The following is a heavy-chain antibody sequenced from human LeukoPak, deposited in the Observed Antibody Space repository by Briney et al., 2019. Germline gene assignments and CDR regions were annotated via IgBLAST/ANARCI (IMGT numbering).Heavy chain of an antibody. J-gene: IGHJ5*02. CDR1: GGSFSDYY. CDR3: ARVQAQKLRFLEWLSSPNWFDP. V-gene: IGHV4-59*01. Sequence: SETLSLTCAVYGGSFSDYYWSWIRQPPGKGLEWIGYIYYSGSTNYNPSLKSRVTISVDTSKNQFSLKLSSVTAADTAVYYCARVQAQKLRFLEWLSSPNWFDPWGQGTLVTVSS. CDR2: IYYSGST. D-gene: IGHD3-3*01.